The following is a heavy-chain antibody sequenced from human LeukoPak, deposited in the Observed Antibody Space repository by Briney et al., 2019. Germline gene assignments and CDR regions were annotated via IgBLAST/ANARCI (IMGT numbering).Heavy chain of an antibody. J-gene: IGHJ4*02. CDR1: GYTFTSYD. CDR3: ARHQTEGYYDSSGSFDY. D-gene: IGHD3-22*01. CDR2: MNPNSGNT. V-gene: IGHV1-8*01. Sequence: ASVKVSCKASGYTFTSYDINWVRQATGQGLEWMGWMNPNSGNTGYAQKFQGRVTMTRNTSISTAYMELSSLRSEDTAIYYCARHQTEGYYDSSGSFDYWGQGTLVTVSS.